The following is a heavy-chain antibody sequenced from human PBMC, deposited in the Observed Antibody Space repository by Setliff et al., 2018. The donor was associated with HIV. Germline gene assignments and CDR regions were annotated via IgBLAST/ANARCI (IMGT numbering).Heavy chain of an antibody. CDR3: VRDVEHMMDV. CDR2: ISTYSDET. CDR1: GYTFTAYG. V-gene: IGHV1-18*01. Sequence: GASVKVSCKPSGYTFTAYGLSWVRQAPGQGLEWMGWISTYSDETSYAQRLQGRVTMTTDTSTSTAYMELRRLTFDDTAVYYCVRDVEHMMDVWGQGTTVTVSS. J-gene: IGHJ6*02.